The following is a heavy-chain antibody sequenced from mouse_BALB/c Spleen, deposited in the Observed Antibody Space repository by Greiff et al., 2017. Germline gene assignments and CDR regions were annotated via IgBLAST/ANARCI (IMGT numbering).Heavy chain of an antibody. J-gene: IGHJ4*01. CDR3: ARGKGAMDY. CDR2: ISNLAYSI. Sequence: EVNVVESGGGLVQPGGSRKLSCAASGFTFSDYGMAWVRQAPGKGPEWVAFISNLAYSIYYADTVTGRFTISRENAKNTLYLEMSSLRSEDTAMYYCARGKGAMDYWGQGTSVTVSS. CDR1: GFTFSDYG. V-gene: IGHV5-15*02.